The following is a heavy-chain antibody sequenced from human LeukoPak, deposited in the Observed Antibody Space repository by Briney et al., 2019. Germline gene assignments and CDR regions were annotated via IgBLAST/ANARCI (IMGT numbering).Heavy chain of an antibody. CDR2: INHSGST. V-gene: IGHV4-34*01. D-gene: IGHD6-6*01. J-gene: IGHJ4*02. Sequence: SETLSLTCAVYGGSFSGYYWSWIRQPPGKGLEWIGEINHSGSTNYNPSLKSRVTISVDTSKNQFSLKLSSVTAADTAVYYCARGVGQLVRTCYNYWGQGTLVTVSP. CDR1: GGSFSGYY. CDR3: ARGVGQLVRTCYNY.